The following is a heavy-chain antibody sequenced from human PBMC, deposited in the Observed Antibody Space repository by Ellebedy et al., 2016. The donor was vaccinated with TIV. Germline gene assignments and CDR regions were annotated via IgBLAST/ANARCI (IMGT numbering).Heavy chain of an antibody. CDR3: AEGRSGWYYFDY. D-gene: IGHD6-19*01. Sequence: GESLKISCAASGYTVSSNYISWVRQAPGKGLEWVSISYSGGATYYADSVKGRFTISRDNFKNTVHLQMNSLRAEDTAVYYCAEGRSGWYYFDYWGQGTLVTVSS. J-gene: IGHJ4*02. CDR1: GYTVSSNY. V-gene: IGHV3-53*01. CDR2: SYSGGAT.